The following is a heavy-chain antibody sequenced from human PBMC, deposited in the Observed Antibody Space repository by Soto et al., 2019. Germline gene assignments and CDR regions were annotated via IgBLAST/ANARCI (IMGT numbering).Heavy chain of an antibody. V-gene: IGHV1-18*01. CDR1: GYTFTSYG. CDR2: ISAYNGNT. CDR3: ARVGGGAGSSSWRNRGYFDY. Sequence: GASVKVSCKASGYTFTSYGISWVRQAPGQGLEWMGWISAYNGNTNYAQKLQGRVTMTTDTSTSTAYMELRSLRSDDTAVYYCARVGGGAGSSSWRNRGYFDYWGQGTLVTVSS. D-gene: IGHD6-13*01. J-gene: IGHJ4*02.